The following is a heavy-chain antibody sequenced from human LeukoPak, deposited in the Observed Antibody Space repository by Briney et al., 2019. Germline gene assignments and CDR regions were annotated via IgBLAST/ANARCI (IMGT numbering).Heavy chain of an antibody. J-gene: IGHJ4*02. CDR2: IKQDGSEK. CDR3: ARNLGIAAAGFDY. V-gene: IGHV3-7*03. Sequence: GGSLRLSCAASGFTFSSYWMSWVRQAPGKGLEWVANIKQDGSEKYYVDSVKGRFTISRDNAKNSLYLQMNSLRAEDTAVYYCARNLGIAAAGFDYWGQGTLVTVSS. D-gene: IGHD6-13*01. CDR1: GFTFSSYW.